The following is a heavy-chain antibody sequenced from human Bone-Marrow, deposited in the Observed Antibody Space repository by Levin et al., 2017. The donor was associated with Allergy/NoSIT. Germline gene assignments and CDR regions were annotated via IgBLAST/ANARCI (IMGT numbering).Heavy chain of an antibody. CDR2: ISGYKDNT. CDR1: GYTFTSYG. Sequence: LGESLKISCKASGYTFTSYGISWIRRAPGQGLEWMGWISGYKDNTKYGQQFQGRVTMTTDTSTSTAYMELRGLRPDDTAVYYCARGAGLSTVTTYFDYWGQGTLVTVSS. J-gene: IGHJ4*02. V-gene: IGHV1-18*01. CDR3: ARGAGLSTVTTYFDY. D-gene: IGHD4-17*01.